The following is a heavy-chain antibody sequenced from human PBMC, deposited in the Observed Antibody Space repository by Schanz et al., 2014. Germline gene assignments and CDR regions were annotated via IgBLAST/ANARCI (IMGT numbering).Heavy chain of an antibody. V-gene: IGHV3-74*01. CDR2: INGDGSRT. CDR1: GFIFRSFG. CDR3: AKSDAFDI. Sequence: GQLVESGGGVVQPGKSLRLSCATSGFIFRSFGIHWVRQAPGKGLVWVSRINGDGSRTAYADSVKGRFTISRDNAKNTLYLQMNSLRAEDTAVYYCAKSDAFDIWGQGTLVTVSS. J-gene: IGHJ3*02.